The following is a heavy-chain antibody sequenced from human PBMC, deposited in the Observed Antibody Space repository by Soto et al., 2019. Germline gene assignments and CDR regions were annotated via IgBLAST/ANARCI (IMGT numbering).Heavy chain of an antibody. D-gene: IGHD3-22*01. J-gene: IGHJ4*02. CDR3: AKDMGVVVVYLDY. CDR1: GFTFSSYG. V-gene: IGHV3-30*18. Sequence: QVQLVESGGGVVQPGRSLRLSCAASGFTFSSYGMHWVRQAPGKGLEWVAVISYDGSNKYYADSVKGRFTISRDNSKNTLYLRMNSLRAEDTAVYYCAKDMGVVVVYLDYWGQGTLVTVSS. CDR2: ISYDGSNK.